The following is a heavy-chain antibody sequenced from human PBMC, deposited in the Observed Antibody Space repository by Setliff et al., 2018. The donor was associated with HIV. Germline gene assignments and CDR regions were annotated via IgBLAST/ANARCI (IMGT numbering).Heavy chain of an antibody. V-gene: IGHV3-49*04. CDR1: GFTFGDYV. CDR2: IKSKIYGGTT. Sequence: GGSLRLSCTASGFTFGDYVMTWVRQPPWKGLEWVGFIKSKIYGGTTEYPASVKGRFTISRDDSKSIAYLQMNSLKTEDTAVYYCTRETYYYDSSGYLGWFDPWGQETLVTVSS. D-gene: IGHD3-22*01. CDR3: TRETYYYDSSGYLGWFDP. J-gene: IGHJ5*02.